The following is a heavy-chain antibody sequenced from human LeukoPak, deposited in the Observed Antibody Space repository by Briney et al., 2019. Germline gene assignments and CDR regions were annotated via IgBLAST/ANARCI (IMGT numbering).Heavy chain of an antibody. D-gene: IGHD2/OR15-2a*01. CDR1: GFSFDTYE. V-gene: IGHV3-48*03. Sequence: GGSLRLSCAASGFSFDTYEMNWVRQAPGKGLEWVSYISPNGRSINYADSVKGRFTISRDNTKNSLYLQMNSLRAEDTAIYYCTREGDNSTPDYWGQGTPVTVSS. CDR3: TREGDNSTPDY. CDR2: ISPNGRSI. J-gene: IGHJ4*02.